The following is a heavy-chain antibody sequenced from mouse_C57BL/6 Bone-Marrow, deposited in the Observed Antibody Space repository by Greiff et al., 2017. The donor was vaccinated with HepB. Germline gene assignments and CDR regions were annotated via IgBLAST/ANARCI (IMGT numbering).Heavy chain of an antibody. J-gene: IGHJ3*01. CDR2: ISYDGSN. V-gene: IGHV3-6*01. CDR3: ARRYYYGSSSWFAY. D-gene: IGHD1-1*01. CDR1: GYSITSGYY. Sequence: DVQLQESGPGLVKPSQSLSLTCSVTGYSITSGYYWNWIRQFPGNKLEWMGYISYDGSNNYNPSLKNRISITRDTSKNQFFLKLNSVTTEDTATYYCARRYYYGSSSWFAYWGQGTLVTVSA.